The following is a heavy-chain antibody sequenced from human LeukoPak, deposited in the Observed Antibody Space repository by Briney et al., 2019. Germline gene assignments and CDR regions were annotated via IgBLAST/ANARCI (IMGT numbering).Heavy chain of an antibody. CDR3: AKRRDGYNNGAFDI. CDR2: ISGSSDGT. D-gene: IGHD5-24*01. Sequence: GGSLRLSCAASGFTYSPYWMTWVRQAPGQGLEWFSGISGSSDGTYYADSVKGRFTISRDNSKNTLYMQMNSLRADDTAVYYCAKRRDGYNNGAFDIWGQGTMVIVSS. CDR1: GFTYSPYW. V-gene: IGHV3-23*01. J-gene: IGHJ3*02.